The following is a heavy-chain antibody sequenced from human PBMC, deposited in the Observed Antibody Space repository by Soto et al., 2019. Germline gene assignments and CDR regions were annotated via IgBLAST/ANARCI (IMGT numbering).Heavy chain of an antibody. D-gene: IGHD6-13*01. J-gene: IGHJ6*02. CDR3: ARGRKRQLVLSGNYGMDV. Sequence: SETLSLTCAVYGGSFSGYYWSWIRQPPGKGLERIGEINHSGSTNYNPSLKSRVTISVDTSKNQFSLKLSSVTAADTAVYYCARGRKRQLVLSGNYGMDVWGQGTTVTVSS. CDR2: INHSGST. V-gene: IGHV4-34*01. CDR1: GGSFSGYY.